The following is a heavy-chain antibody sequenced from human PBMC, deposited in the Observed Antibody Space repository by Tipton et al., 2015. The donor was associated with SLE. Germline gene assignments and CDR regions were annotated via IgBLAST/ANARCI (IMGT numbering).Heavy chain of an antibody. D-gene: IGHD3-10*02. CDR3: ARTGFYYVPYFQH. CDR2: IYYSGST. V-gene: IGHV4-59*01. J-gene: IGHJ1*01. CDR1: GGSISSYY. Sequence: LSLTCTVSGGSISSYYWSWIRQPPGKGLEWIGYIYYSGSTNYNPSLKSRVTISVDTSKNQFSLKLSSVTAADTAVYYCARTGFYYVPYFQHWGQGTLVTVSS.